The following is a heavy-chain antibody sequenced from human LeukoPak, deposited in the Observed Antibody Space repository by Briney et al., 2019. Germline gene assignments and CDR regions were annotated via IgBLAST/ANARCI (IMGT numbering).Heavy chain of an antibody. V-gene: IGHV3-7*03. Sequence: GGSLRLSCAASGFSFRNYRMSWVRQAPGKGLEWVASIKDDGSEKYYVDSVKGRFTISRDNSKNTLYLQMNSLRAEDTAVYYCARDWYYYDSSGTPLDWGQGTLVTVSS. J-gene: IGHJ4*02. CDR2: IKDDGSEK. D-gene: IGHD3-22*01. CDR1: GFSFRNYR. CDR3: ARDWYYYDSSGTPLD.